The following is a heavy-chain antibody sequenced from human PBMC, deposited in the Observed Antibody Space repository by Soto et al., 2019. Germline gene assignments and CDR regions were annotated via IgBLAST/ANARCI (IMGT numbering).Heavy chain of an antibody. J-gene: IGHJ6*02. CDR2: ISSSSSYI. Sequence: VGSLRLSCASSVFTFSSYSMNCVRHSPGKWLEWVSSISSSSSYIYYADSVKGRFTISRDNAKNSLYLQMNSLRAEDTAVYYCAREPIVVVITHYYYYGMEVLGQGTTVIVS. D-gene: IGHD3-22*01. CDR3: AREPIVVVITHYYYYGMEV. V-gene: IGHV3-21*01. CDR1: VFTFSSYS.